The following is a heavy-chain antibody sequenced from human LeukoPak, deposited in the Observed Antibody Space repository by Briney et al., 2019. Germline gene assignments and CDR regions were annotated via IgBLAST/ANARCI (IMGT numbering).Heavy chain of an antibody. Sequence: PSDTLSLTCTVSGGSISSYYWSWIRQPPGKGLEWIGYIYYSGSTNYNPSLKSRVTISVDTSKNQFSLELSSVTAADTAVYYCARVSSGGSGSDYWGQGTLVTVSS. J-gene: IGHJ4*02. CDR2: IYYSGST. CDR1: GGSISSYY. CDR3: ARVSSGGSGSDY. D-gene: IGHD3-10*01. V-gene: IGHV4-59*01.